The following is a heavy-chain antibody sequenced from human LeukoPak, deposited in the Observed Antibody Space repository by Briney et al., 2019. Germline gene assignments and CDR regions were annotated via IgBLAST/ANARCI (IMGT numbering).Heavy chain of an antibody. CDR3: ARECSGGSCYSGAFDI. J-gene: IGHJ3*02. CDR1: GFTVSSNY. V-gene: IGHV3-66*01. Sequence: GGSLRLSCAASGFTVSSNYMSWVRQAPGKGPEWVSVIYSGGNTYYADFVKGRFTISRDNSKNTLYLQMNSLRAEDTAVYYCARECSGGSCYSGAFDIWGQGTMVTVSS. D-gene: IGHD2-15*01. CDR2: IYSGGNT.